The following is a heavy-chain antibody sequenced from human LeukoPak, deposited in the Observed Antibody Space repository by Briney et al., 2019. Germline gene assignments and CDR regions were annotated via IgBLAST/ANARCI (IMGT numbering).Heavy chain of an antibody. V-gene: IGHV3-23*01. J-gene: IGHJ1*01. CDR2: ISGSGGST. Sequence: GGSLRLSCAASGFTFSSYAMSWVRQAPGKGLEWVSAISGSGGSTYYADSVKGRFTISRDNSKNTLYLQMNSLRAEDTAVYYCAKDRIRYYYDSSGNEYFQHRGQGTLVTVSS. CDR3: AKDRIRYYYDSSGNEYFQH. D-gene: IGHD3-22*01. CDR1: GFTFSSYA.